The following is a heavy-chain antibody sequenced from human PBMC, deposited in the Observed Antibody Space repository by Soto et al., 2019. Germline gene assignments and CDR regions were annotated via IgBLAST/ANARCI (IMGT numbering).Heavy chain of an antibody. D-gene: IGHD3-22*01. CDR3: ASWPWGSGYYFGDFDY. Sequence: ASVKVSCKASGYTFTSYYMHWVRQAPGQGLEWMGIINPSGGSTSYAQKFQGRVTMTRDTSTSTVYMELSSLRSEDTAVYYCASWPWGSGYYFGDFDYWGQGTLVTVSS. J-gene: IGHJ4*02. CDR1: GYTFTSYY. V-gene: IGHV1-46*01. CDR2: INPSGGST.